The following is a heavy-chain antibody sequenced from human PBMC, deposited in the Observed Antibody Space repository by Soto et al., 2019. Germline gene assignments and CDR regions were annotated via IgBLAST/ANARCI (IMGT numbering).Heavy chain of an antibody. CDR1: GYTFTSYG. J-gene: IGHJ6*03. D-gene: IGHD1-7*01. CDR2: ISAYNGNT. V-gene: IGHV1-18*01. CDR3: ARGRTGTTRYYYYMDV. Sequence: ASVKVSCKASGYTFTSYGISWVRQAPGQGLEWMGWISAYNGNTNYAQKLQGRVTMTTDTSTSTAYMELRSLRSDDTAVYYCARGRTGTTRYYYYMDVWGKGTTVTVSS.